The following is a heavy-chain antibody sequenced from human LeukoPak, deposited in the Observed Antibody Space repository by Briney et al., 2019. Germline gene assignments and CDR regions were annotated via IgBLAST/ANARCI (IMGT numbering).Heavy chain of an antibody. CDR1: GFTVSSNY. J-gene: IGHJ4*02. V-gene: IGHV3-66*01. CDR2: IYSGGST. Sequence: GGSLRLSCAASGFTVSSNYMSWVRQAPGKGLEGVSVIYSGGSTYYADSVKGRFTISRDNSKNTLYLQMNSLKTEDTAVYYCLLGELSFPFDYWGQGTLVTVSS. CDR3: LLGELSFPFDY. D-gene: IGHD3-16*02.